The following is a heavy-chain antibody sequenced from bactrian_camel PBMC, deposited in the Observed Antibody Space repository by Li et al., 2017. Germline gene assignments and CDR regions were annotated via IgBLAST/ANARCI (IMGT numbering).Heavy chain of an antibody. V-gene: IGHV3S53*01. CDR2: IDSGGTS. CDR1: GYTYGLR. CDR3: AATRSGGCDTLPGADYFAY. D-gene: IGHD2*01. J-gene: IGHJ6*01. Sequence: HVQLVESGRGSVQTGGSLTLSCTTSGYTYGLRMGWFRQAPGKGREEVASIDSGGTSYYAASVKGRFTISRDNYKSTVYLQMNGLKPEDTGIYSCAATRSGGCDTLPGADYFAYWGQGTQVTVS.